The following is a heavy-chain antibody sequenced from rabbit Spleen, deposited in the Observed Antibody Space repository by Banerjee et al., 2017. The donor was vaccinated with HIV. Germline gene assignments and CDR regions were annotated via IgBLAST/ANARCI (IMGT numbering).Heavy chain of an antibody. V-gene: IGHV1S40*01. CDR1: GFSFGSNDY. D-gene: IGHD8-1*01. Sequence: QSLEESGGDLVKPGASLTVTCTASGFSFGSNDYMCWVRQAPGKGLEWIACIYSGNSGYTYYATWATGRFTISKTSSTTVTLQMTSLTAADTATYFCARDTGSSFSTYGMDLWGPGTLVTVS. J-gene: IGHJ6*01. CDR2: IYSGNSGYT. CDR3: ARDTGSSFSTYGMDL.